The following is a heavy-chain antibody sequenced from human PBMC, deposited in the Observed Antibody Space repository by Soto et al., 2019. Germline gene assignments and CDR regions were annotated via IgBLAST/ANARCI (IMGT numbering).Heavy chain of an antibody. Sequence: QVQLVESGGGVVQPGRSLRLSCAASGFTFSSYAMHWVRQAPGKGLEWVAVISYDGSNKYYADSVKGRFTISRDNSKNTLYLQMNSLRAEDTAGYYCAGEGGVYGSGNDYYYGMDVWGQGTTVTVSS. CDR2: ISYDGSNK. CDR3: AGEGGVYGSGNDYYYGMDV. V-gene: IGHV3-30-3*01. J-gene: IGHJ6*02. D-gene: IGHD3-10*01. CDR1: GFTFSSYA.